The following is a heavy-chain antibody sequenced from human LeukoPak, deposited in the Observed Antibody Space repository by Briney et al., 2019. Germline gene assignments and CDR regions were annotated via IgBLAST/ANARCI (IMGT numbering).Heavy chain of an antibody. D-gene: IGHD5-12*01. CDR1: GGSISSGSYY. CDR2: IYTSGST. CDR3: ARDQGGYSGSNWFDP. Sequence: SETLSLTCTVSGGSISSGSYYWSWIRQPAGKGLEWIGRIYTSGSTNYNPSLKSRVTMSVDTSKNQFSLKLSSVTAADTAVYYCARDQGGYSGSNWFDPWGQGTLVTVSS. J-gene: IGHJ5*02. V-gene: IGHV4-61*02.